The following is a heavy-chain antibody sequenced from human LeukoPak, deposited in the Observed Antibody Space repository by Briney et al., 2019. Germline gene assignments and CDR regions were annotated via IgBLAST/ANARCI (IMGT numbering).Heavy chain of an antibody. CDR1: GFTFSDHY. D-gene: IGHD1-26*01. Sequence: GGSLRLSCAASGFTFSDHYMDWVRQAPGKGLEWVGRIKNKANSYTTEYAASVKGRFTISRDDSKNSLYLQMNSLKCEDTAVYYCAREWDSGSYYLGYFDYWGQGTMPTVSS. CDR2: IKNKANSYTT. V-gene: IGHV3-72*01. CDR3: AREWDSGSYYLGYFDY. J-gene: IGHJ4*02.